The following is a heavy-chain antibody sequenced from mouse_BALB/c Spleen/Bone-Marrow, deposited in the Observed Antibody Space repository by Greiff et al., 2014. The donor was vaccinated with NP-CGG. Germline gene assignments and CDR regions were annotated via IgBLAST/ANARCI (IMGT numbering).Heavy chain of an antibody. CDR3: ARDRRITTATYAMDY. Sequence: EVKLVESGGGLVKPGGSLKLSCAASGFTFSDYYMYWVRQTPEKRLEWVATISDGGSYTYYPDSVKGRFTISRDNAKNNLYLQMSSLKSEGTAMYYCARDRRITTATYAMDYWGQGTSVTVSS. V-gene: IGHV5-4*02. J-gene: IGHJ4*01. CDR1: GFTFSDYY. CDR2: ISDGGSYT. D-gene: IGHD1-2*01.